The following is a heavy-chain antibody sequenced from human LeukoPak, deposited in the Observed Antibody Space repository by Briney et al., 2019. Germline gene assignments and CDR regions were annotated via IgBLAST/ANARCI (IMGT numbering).Heavy chain of an antibody. CDR1: GGSISSSSYF. V-gene: IGHV4-39*01. J-gene: IGHJ4*02. CDR2: IYYSGST. Sequence: PSETLSLTCSVSGGSISSSSYFWGWIRQPPGKGLEWIGSIYYSGSTYSNPSLKSRVTISVDTSKSQFSLKLSSVTAADTAVYYCARDGYTYGSFDYWGQGTLVTVSS. D-gene: IGHD5-18*01. CDR3: ARDGYTYGSFDY.